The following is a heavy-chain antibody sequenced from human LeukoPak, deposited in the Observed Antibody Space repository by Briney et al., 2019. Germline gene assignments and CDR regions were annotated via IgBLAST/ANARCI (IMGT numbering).Heavy chain of an antibody. J-gene: IGHJ4*02. Sequence: ASAKVSCKASGYTFTSYDINWVRQATGQGLEWMGWINRNSGNTGYAQKFQGRVTMTRNTSISTAYMELSSLRSEDTAVYYCASVDSSGYYYYYWGQGTLVTVSS. D-gene: IGHD3-22*01. CDR3: ASVDSSGYYYYY. V-gene: IGHV1-8*01. CDR1: GYTFTSYD. CDR2: INRNSGNT.